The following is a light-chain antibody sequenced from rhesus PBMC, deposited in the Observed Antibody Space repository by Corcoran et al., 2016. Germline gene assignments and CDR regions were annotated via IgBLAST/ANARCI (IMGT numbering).Light chain of an antibody. CDR2: EVS. Sequence: QAALTQPRSVSGSPGQSVTISCTGTSSDIGGNNYVSWYQQHPGTAPKLMIYEVSKRPSGVSDRFSGSKSGNTASLTISGLQAEDEADYYCCSYAGSYTYIFGGGTRLTVL. CDR1: SSDIGGNNY. CDR3: CSYAGSYTYI. V-gene: IGLV2-32*01. J-gene: IGLJ1*01.